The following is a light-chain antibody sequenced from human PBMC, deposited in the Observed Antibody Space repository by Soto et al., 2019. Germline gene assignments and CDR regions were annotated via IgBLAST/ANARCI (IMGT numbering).Light chain of an antibody. Sequence: EIVLTQSPGTLSLSPGEGATLSCRASQSVTDTNLAWYQQRAGQAPRLLIYDAVRRATGIPDRSSGSGSGTDFTLTISRLEPEDFAVYYCHQYGSSLGTFGQGTKVDIK. J-gene: IGKJ2*01. CDR3: HQYGSSLGT. CDR2: DAV. CDR1: QSVTDTN. V-gene: IGKV3-20*01.